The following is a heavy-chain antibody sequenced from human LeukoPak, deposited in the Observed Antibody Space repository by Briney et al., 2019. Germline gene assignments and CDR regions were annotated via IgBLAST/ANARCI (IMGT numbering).Heavy chain of an antibody. D-gene: IGHD2-2*01. J-gene: IGHJ4*02. CDR1: GSRFTSYW. CDR3: ARTKKASDPFDY. CDR2: IYPGDSDT. V-gene: IGHV5-51*01. Sequence: GESLKISLKGSGSRFTSYWIGWGRQMPGKGLEWMGIIYPGDSDTRYSPSFQGQVTISADKSISTAYLQWSSLKASDTAMYYCARTKKASDPFDYWGQGTLVTVSS.